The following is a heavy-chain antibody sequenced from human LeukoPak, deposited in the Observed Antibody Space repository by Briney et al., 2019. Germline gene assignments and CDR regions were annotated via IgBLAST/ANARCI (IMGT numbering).Heavy chain of an antibody. D-gene: IGHD2-2*01. Sequence: SETLSLTCAVYGGSFSGYYWSWIRQPPGKGLEWLGEINHSGSTNYNPSLKSRVTISVDTSKNQFSLKLSSVTAADTAVYYCARDQSCSSTSCYSATDAFDIWGQGTMVTVSS. CDR2: INHSGST. J-gene: IGHJ3*02. CDR3: ARDQSCSSTSCYSATDAFDI. V-gene: IGHV4-34*01. CDR1: GGSFSGYY.